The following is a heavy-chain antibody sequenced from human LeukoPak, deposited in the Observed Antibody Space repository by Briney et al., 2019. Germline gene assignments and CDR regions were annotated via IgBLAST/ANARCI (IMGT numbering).Heavy chain of an antibody. D-gene: IGHD6-19*01. V-gene: IGHV1-8*01. CDR2: MNPNSGNT. CDR1: GYTFTSYD. Sequence: EASVTVSCTASGYTFTSYDINWVRQATGQGLEWMGWMNPNSGNTGYAQKFQGRVTMTRNTSISTAYMELSSLRSEDTAVYYCARGGGSGWYKTIDYWGQGTLVTVSS. CDR3: ARGGGSGWYKTIDY. J-gene: IGHJ4*02.